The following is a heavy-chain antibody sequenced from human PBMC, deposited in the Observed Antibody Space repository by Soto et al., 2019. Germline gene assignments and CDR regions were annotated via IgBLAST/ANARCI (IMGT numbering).Heavy chain of an antibody. CDR2: IFYTGST. J-gene: IGHJ6*02. Sequence: SETLSLTCTVSGGSVSSTNYYWSWIRQPPGKGLEWIGYIFYTGSTNYNPSLKSRVTISVDTSKNQFSLRLTSVTAADTAVYYCVRGGDAMVRGVIIFYYYGMDVWGQGTTVTVSS. CDR3: VRGGDAMVRGVIIFYYYGMDV. D-gene: IGHD3-10*01. V-gene: IGHV4-61*01. CDR1: GGSVSSTNYY.